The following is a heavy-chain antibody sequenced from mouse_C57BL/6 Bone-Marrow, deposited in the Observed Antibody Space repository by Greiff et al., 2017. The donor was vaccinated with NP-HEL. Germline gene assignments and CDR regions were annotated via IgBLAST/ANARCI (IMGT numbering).Heavy chain of an antibody. CDR3: ARERTRTPYSEV. Sequence: QVQLQQSGAELVKPGASVKLSCKASGYTFTSYWMHWVKQRPGQGLEWIGMIHPNSGSTNYNEKFKSKATLTVDKSSSTAYMQLSSLAHQGSAVYYSARERTRTPYSEVCGTGTTRTPSS. CDR1: GYTFTSYW. J-gene: IGHJ1*03. V-gene: IGHV1-64*01. CDR2: IHPNSGST. D-gene: IGHD3-3*01.